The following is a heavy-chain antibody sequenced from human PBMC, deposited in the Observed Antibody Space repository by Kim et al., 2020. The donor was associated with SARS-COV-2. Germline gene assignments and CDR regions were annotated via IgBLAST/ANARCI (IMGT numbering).Heavy chain of an antibody. D-gene: IGHD3-22*01. CDR3: ARRASYESRDYPSYFDY. CDR2: IYPDDSRM. CDR1: GYNFRRYW. Sequence: GESLKISCEASGYNFRRYWIAWVRQMPGQGLEWMGVIYPDDSRMKYSPSFQGQVTISADKSISTAYLQWGSLKASDTAIYYCARRASYESRDYPSYFDYWGQGTVVTVSS. V-gene: IGHV5-51*01. J-gene: IGHJ4*02.